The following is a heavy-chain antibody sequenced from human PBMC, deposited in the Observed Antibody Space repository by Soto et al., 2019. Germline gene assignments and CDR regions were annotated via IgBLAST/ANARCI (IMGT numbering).Heavy chain of an antibody. CDR2: ITHSGST. V-gene: IGHV4-34*01. D-gene: IGHD5-18*01. Sequence: QVQLQQWGAGLLKPSETLSLTCAVYGGSFSGYSWSWIRQPPGKGLEWFGGITHSGSTNYNPSLKRRVTISVDTSKNQCSLKLLSVTAADTAVYYCASRQSTAMLNYYYYYGMDVWGQGTTVTVSS. CDR3: ASRQSTAMLNYYYYYGMDV. J-gene: IGHJ6*02. CDR1: GGSFSGYS.